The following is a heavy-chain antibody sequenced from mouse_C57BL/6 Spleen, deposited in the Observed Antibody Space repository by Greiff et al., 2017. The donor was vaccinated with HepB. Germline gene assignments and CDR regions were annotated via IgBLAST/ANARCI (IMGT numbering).Heavy chain of an antibody. J-gene: IGHJ3*01. D-gene: IGHD3-2*02. CDR3: ARSKDSSGYDWFAY. V-gene: IGHV1-81*01. CDR1: GYTFTSYG. CDR2: IYPRSGNT. Sequence: VQLQQSGAELARPGASVKLSCKASGYTFTSYGISWVKQRTGQGLEWIGEIYPRSGNTYYNEKFKGKATLTADKSSSTAYMELRSLTSEDSAVYFCARSKDSSGYDWFAYWGQGTLVTVSA.